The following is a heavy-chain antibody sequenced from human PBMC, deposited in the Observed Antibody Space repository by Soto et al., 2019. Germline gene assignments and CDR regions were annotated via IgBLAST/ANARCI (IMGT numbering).Heavy chain of an antibody. CDR1: GFTFSSYF. CDR3: AKGYGGQRLTRGDAFDI. Sequence: GGSLRLSCAASGFTFSSYFMHWVRQAPGKGLEWVTFISFDGRDTDYADSVKGRFTISRDNSKNTLYLQMNSLRAEDRAVYYCAKGYGGQRLTRGDAFDIWGQGTIVTVSS. J-gene: IGHJ3*02. V-gene: IGHV3-30*18. CDR2: ISFDGRDT. D-gene: IGHD2-2*01.